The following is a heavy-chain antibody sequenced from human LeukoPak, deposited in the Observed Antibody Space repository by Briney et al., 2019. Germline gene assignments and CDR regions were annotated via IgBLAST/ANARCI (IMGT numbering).Heavy chain of an antibody. CDR3: ARDFSTWYSIDY. J-gene: IGHJ4*02. Sequence: GRSLRLSCAVSGFTLRSYAIHWVRQAPGKGLQWVAFISYDAAVKYYADSVRGRFTVSRDNSKNTLSLQMNSLRPEDTAVYYCARDFSTWYSIDYWGRGTLVTVSS. D-gene: IGHD2-15*01. V-gene: IGHV3-30-3*01. CDR2: ISYDAAVK. CDR1: GFTLRSYA.